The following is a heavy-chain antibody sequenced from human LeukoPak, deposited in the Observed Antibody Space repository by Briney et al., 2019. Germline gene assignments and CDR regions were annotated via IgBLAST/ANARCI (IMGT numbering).Heavy chain of an antibody. CDR3: ARDIKGGWYFDL. CDR1: GGSISSYY. J-gene: IGHJ2*01. CDR2: IYYSGST. V-gene: IGHV4-59*01. Sequence: SETLSLTCTVSGGSISSYYWSWIRQPPGEGLEWIGYIYYSGSTNYNPSLKSRVTISVDTSKNQFSLKLSSVTAADTAVYYCARDIKGGWYFDLWGRGTLVTVSS. D-gene: IGHD3-10*01.